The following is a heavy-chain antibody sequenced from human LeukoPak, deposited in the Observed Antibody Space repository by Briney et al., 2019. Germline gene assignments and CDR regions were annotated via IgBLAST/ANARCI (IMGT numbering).Heavy chain of an antibody. CDR3: ARAGLGTSFYSNFDY. V-gene: IGHV4-39*01. CDR1: GGSISSSSYY. CDR2: IYYSGST. Sequence: PSETLSLTCTVSGGSISSSSYYWGWIRQPPGKGLEWIGSIYYSGSTYYNPSLKSRVTISVDTSKNQFSLKLSSVTAADTAVYYCARAGLGTSFYSNFDYWGQGTLVTVSS. D-gene: IGHD2-2*01. J-gene: IGHJ4*02.